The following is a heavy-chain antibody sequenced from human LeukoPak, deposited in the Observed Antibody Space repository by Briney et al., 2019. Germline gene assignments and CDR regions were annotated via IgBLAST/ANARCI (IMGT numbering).Heavy chain of an antibody. Sequence: GGSLRLSCAATGFTFSNYAIHWGRQAPGKGLEWVAFISDDGSRQHYADSVKGRFTISRDNSKNTLNLQMNSLRAEDTAVYYCVKDRTGAYTLDYWGQGTLVTVSS. CDR2: ISDDGSRQ. D-gene: IGHD3-16*01. J-gene: IGHJ4*02. V-gene: IGHV3-30-3*01. CDR3: VKDRTGAYTLDY. CDR1: GFTFSNYA.